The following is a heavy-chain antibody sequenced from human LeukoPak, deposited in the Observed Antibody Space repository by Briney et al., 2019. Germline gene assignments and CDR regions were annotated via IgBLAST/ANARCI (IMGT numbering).Heavy chain of an antibody. D-gene: IGHD3-22*01. J-gene: IGHJ6*02. CDR1: GFTFDEYA. V-gene: IGHV3-9*01. Sequence: GGSLRLSCAASGFTFDEYAMHWVRQAPGKGLEWVSGISWNSGSIGYADSLKGRFTISRHNAKNSLYLQMNSLRAEDTALYYCAKDRYADYYDSSGMDVWGQGTTVTVSS. CDR2: ISWNSGSI. CDR3: AKDRYADYYDSSGMDV.